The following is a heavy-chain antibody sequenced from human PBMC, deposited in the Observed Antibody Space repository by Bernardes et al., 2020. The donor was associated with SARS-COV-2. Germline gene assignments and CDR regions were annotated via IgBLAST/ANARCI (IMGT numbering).Heavy chain of an antibody. V-gene: IGHV3-74*01. J-gene: IGHJ6*02. CDR1: GFTFSSYW. Sequence: GGSLRLSRAASGFTFSSYWMHWVRQAPGKGLVWVSRINSDGSSTSYADSVKGRFTISRDNAKNTLYLQMNSLRAEDTAVYYCAREGGGYSYGPTYYYYGMDVWGQGTTVTVSS. CDR3: AREGGGYSYGPTYYYYGMDV. D-gene: IGHD5-18*01. CDR2: INSDGSST.